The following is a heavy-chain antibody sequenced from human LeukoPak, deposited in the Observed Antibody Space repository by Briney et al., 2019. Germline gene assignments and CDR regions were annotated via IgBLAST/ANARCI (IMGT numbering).Heavy chain of an antibody. V-gene: IGHV3-23*01. CDR1: GYTFSSYA. D-gene: IGHD3-10*01. Sequence: GGSLRLSCAASGYTFSSYAMSWVRQAPGKGLEWVSAISGSGGSTYYADSVKGRFTISRDNSKNTLYLQMNSLRAEDTAVYYCAKGNGSGSYWWARYYYGMDVWGKGTTVTVSS. CDR3: AKGNGSGSYWWARYYYGMDV. CDR2: ISGSGGST. J-gene: IGHJ6*04.